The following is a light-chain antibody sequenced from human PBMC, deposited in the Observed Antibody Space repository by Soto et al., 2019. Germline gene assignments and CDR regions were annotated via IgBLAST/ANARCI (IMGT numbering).Light chain of an antibody. V-gene: IGLV2-8*01. CDR2: EVS. Sequence: QSVLTQPPSASGSPGQSVTISCTGTSSDVGGYNYVSWYQQHPGKAPKLMIYEVSKRPSGVPDRFSGSKSGNTASLTVSGLHAEDEADYYCSSYAGSNNLVFGGRTKLTVL. CDR3: SSYAGSNNLV. CDR1: SSDVGGYNY. J-gene: IGLJ2*01.